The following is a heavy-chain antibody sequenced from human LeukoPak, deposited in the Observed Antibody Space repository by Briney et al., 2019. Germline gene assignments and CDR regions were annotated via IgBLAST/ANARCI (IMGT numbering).Heavy chain of an antibody. J-gene: IGHJ3*02. D-gene: IGHD4-17*01. CDR3: ARQPYGNVFDI. V-gene: IGHV4-30-2*03. CDR2: IYHSGST. CDR1: GGSISSGGYS. Sequence: SQTLSLTCAVSGGSISSGGYSWSWIRQPPGKGLEWIGYIYHSGSTYYNASLKSRVTISVDTSKNQFSLKLTSVTAADTAVYYCARQPYGNVFDIGGQGTMVTVS.